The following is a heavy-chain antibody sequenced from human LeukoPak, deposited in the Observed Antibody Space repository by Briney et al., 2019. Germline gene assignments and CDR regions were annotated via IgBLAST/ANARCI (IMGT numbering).Heavy chain of an antibody. Sequence: ASAKVSCKASGYTFTSHYIHWVRQAPGQGLEWMGIINPSGGSTSYAQKFQGRVTMTRDTSTSTVYMELSNLRSEDTAVYYCAKSLYSNDWYPFDYWGQGTLVTVSS. J-gene: IGHJ4*02. D-gene: IGHD6-19*01. CDR2: INPSGGST. CDR3: AKSLYSNDWYPFDY. CDR1: GYTFTSHY. V-gene: IGHV1-46*01.